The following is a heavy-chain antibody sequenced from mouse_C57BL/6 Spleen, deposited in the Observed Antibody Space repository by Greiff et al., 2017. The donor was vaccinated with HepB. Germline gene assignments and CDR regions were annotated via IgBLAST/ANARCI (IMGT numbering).Heavy chain of an antibody. CDR2: ISDGGSYT. CDR3: ARDKTAQAPWFAY. D-gene: IGHD3-2*02. V-gene: IGHV5-4*01. Sequence: VQLKESGGGLVKPGGSLKLSCAASGFTFSSYAMSWVRQTPEKRLEWVATISDGGSYTYYPDNVKGRFTISRDNAKNNLYLQMSHLKSEDTAMYYCARDKTAQAPWFAYWGQGTLVTVSA. J-gene: IGHJ3*01. CDR1: GFTFSSYA.